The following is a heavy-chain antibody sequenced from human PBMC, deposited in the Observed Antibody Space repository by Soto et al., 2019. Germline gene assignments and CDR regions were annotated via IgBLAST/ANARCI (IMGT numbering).Heavy chain of an antibody. CDR3: ARDGPYYYASRMDV. D-gene: IGHD3-10*01. CDR2: LHSGGDT. CDR1: GIPVSSNY. J-gene: IGHJ6*02. Sequence: EVQLVESGGGLVQPGGSLRLSCVASGIPVSSNYMTWVRQAPGKGLEWVSVLHSGGDTYYANSVNGRFTISRHDSTNTLFLQMDSLTPEDTAVYYCARDGPYYYASRMDVWGQGTTVTVSS. V-gene: IGHV3-53*04.